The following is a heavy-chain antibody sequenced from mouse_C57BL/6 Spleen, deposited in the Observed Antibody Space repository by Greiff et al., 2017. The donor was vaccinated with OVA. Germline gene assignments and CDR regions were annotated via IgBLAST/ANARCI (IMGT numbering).Heavy chain of an antibody. Sequence: EVKVVESGGGLVQPKGSLKLSCAASGFSFNTYAMNWVRQAPGKGLEWVARIRSKSNHYATYYAASVQDRFPISRDDSESMLYLQMNNLRTEDTAMYYCVRHEGFACWGQGTLVTVSA. CDR3: VRHEGFAC. J-gene: IGHJ3*01. V-gene: IGHV10-1*01. CDR2: IRSKSNHYAT. CDR1: GFSFNTYA.